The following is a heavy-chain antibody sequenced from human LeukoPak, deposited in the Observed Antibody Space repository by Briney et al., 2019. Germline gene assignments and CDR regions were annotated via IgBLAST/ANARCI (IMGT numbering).Heavy chain of an antibody. D-gene: IGHD6-13*01. V-gene: IGHV3-21*01. CDR2: ISSSSSYI. CDR1: GFTFSSYS. CDR3: ASRSLIAAAGWGNFDY. J-gene: IGHJ4*02. Sequence: PGGSLRLSCAASGFTFSSYSMNWVRQAPGKGLEWVSSISSSSSYIYYADSVKGRFTISRDNAKNSLYLQMNSLRAEDTAVYYCASRSLIAAAGWGNFDYWGQGTLVTVFS.